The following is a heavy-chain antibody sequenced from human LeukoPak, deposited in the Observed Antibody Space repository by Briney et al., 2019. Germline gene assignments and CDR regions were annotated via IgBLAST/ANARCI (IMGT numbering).Heavy chain of an antibody. Sequence: GGSLRLSCAASGFTFSSYAMHWVRQAPGKGLEWVAVISYDGSNKYYADSVKGRFIISRDNSKNTLYLQMNSLRAEDTAVYYCAKDQSSYLDYWGQGTLVTVSS. J-gene: IGHJ4*02. V-gene: IGHV3-30*04. CDR3: AKDQSSYLDY. CDR2: ISYDGSNK. CDR1: GFTFSSYA. D-gene: IGHD6-6*01.